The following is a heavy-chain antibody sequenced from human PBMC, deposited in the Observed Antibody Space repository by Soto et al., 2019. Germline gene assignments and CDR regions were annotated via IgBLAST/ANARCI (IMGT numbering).Heavy chain of an antibody. Sequence: AAVKVSCKASGYTFTGDYIHWVRQAPGQGLGGLGWINTDSAGTNYAQMFQGRVTMTRDTSIGAAYMELSRLRADDTAVYCFPRDHKQFAYQPKFDYWGQGARVTVSS. CDR3: PRDHKQFAYQPKFDY. CDR1: GYTFTGDY. CDR2: INTDSAGT. V-gene: IGHV1-2*02. D-gene: IGHD2-2*01. J-gene: IGHJ4*02.